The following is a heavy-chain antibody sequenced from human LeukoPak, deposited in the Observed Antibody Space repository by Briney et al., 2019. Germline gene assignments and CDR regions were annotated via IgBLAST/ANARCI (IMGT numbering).Heavy chain of an antibody. D-gene: IGHD2/OR15-2a*01. V-gene: IGHV5-51*01. CDR3: ARHEYTFAMYYINS. CDR2: IFPADSDT. J-gene: IGHJ4*02. CDR1: GYRFTSYW. Sequence: GESLKISCKASGYRFTSYWIGWVRQLPGKGLEWMGIIFPADSDTTYSPSFEGQVTISVDKSNNTAYLQWTSLKASDSAVYYCARHEYTFAMYYINSWAQETLVTVSS.